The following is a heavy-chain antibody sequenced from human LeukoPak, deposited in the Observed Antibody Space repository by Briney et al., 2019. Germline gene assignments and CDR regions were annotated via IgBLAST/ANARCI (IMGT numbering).Heavy chain of an antibody. Sequence: GGSLRLSCAASGFTFSSYGMHWVRQAPGKGLEWVAFIRYDGSNKYYADSVKGRFTISGDNSKNTLYLQMNSLRAEDTAVYYCAKGGGYSYGYYYFDYWAQGTLVTVSS. CDR2: IRYDGSNK. CDR1: GFTFSSYG. CDR3: AKGGGYSYGYYYFDY. V-gene: IGHV3-30*02. J-gene: IGHJ4*02. D-gene: IGHD5-18*01.